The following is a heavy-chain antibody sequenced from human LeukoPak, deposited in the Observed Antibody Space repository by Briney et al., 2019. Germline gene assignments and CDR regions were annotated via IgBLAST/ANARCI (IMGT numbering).Heavy chain of an antibody. CDR1: GGSISSDDYF. D-gene: IGHD4-17*01. J-gene: IGHJ3*02. V-gene: IGHV4-30-4*01. Sequence: SETLSLTCTVSGGSISSDDYFWSWIRQPPGKGLEWIGYIYYSGTTYYNPSLESRVIISVDTSKNQFSQKLSSVTAADTAVYFCAREAHVYGDYIGAFDIWGQGTMVTVSS. CDR2: IYYSGTT. CDR3: AREAHVYGDYIGAFDI.